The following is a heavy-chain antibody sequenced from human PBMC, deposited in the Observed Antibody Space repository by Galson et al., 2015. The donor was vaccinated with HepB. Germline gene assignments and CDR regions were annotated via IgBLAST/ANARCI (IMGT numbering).Heavy chain of an antibody. CDR3: AHSLLSLSWRGWDGIDV. D-gene: IGHD1-26*01. J-gene: IGHJ6*02. CDR1: GFSLSTSGVG. CDR2: IYWDDDK. V-gene: IGHV2-5*02. Sequence: PALVKPTQTLTLTCTFSGFSLSTSGVGVGWIRQPPGKALEWLALIYWDDDKRYSPSLKSRLTITKDTSKNQVVLTMTNMDPVDTATYYCAHSLLSLSWRGWDGIDVWGQGTTVTVSS.